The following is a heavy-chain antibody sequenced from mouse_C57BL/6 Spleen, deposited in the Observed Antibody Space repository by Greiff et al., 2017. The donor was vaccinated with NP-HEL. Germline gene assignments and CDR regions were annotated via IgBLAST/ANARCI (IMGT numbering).Heavy chain of an antibody. Sequence: EVQLVESGGGLVKPGGSLKLSCAASGFTFSSYAMSWVRQTPEKRLEWVATISDGGSYTYYPDNVKGRYTISKDNAKNNLYLQMSHLKSEDTAMYQCAKDKPFYYGSSYWYFDVWGKGTTVTVSS. CDR3: AKDKPFYYGSSYWYFDV. J-gene: IGHJ1*03. CDR2: ISDGGSYT. CDR1: GFTFSSYA. V-gene: IGHV5-4*01. D-gene: IGHD1-1*01.